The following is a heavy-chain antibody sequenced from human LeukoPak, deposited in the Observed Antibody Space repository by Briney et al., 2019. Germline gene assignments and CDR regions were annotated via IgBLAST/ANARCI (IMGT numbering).Heavy chain of an antibody. V-gene: IGHV3-64*01. D-gene: IGHD3-22*01. J-gene: IGHJ5*02. CDR2: ISSNGGST. Sequence: GGSLRLSCAASGFTFSSYAMHWVRQAPGKGLEYVSAISSNGGSTYYANSVKGRFTISRDNSKNTLYLQMGSLRAEDMAVYYCARDMIPYYYDSSGYYNGFDPWGQGTLVTVSS. CDR1: GFTFSSYA. CDR3: ARDMIPYYYDSSGYYNGFDP.